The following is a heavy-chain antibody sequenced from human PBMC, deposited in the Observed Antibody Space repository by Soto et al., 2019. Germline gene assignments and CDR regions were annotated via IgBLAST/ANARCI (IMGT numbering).Heavy chain of an antibody. V-gene: IGHV3-30*18. CDR1: GFNFINYG. J-gene: IGHJ4*02. D-gene: IGHD2-2*01. CDR2: ISLDGSNK. CDR3: VKAGPYARSFYLDD. Sequence: QVQLVESGGGVVQPGRSLRLSCAASGFNFINYGMHWVRQAPGKGLEWVAVISLDGSNKFYADSLKGRFTISRDNSKNTLFLPIIRLRPDDTAVYYCVKAGPYARSFYLDDWGQGTLVTVSS.